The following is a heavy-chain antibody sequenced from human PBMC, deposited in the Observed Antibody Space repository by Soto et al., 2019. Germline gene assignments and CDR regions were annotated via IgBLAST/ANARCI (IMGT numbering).Heavy chain of an antibody. CDR1: GGSISSSSYY. CDR3: ARQPQLLWFGELGVGL. CDR2: IYYSGST. J-gene: IGHJ4*02. Sequence: PSETLSLTCTVSGGSISSSSYYWGWIRQPPGKGLEWIGSIYYSGSTYYNPSLKSRVTISVDTSKNQFSLKLSSVTAADTAVYYCARQPQLLWFGELGVGLWGQGTLVTVSS. V-gene: IGHV4-39*01. D-gene: IGHD3-10*01.